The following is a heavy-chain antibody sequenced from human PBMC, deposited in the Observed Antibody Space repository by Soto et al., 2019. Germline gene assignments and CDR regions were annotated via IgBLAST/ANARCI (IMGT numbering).Heavy chain of an antibody. J-gene: IGHJ5*02. D-gene: IGHD3-10*01. CDR3: GSTYYNPSLKSRVTISVDTSKNQFSLKLSSVTAADTAVYYCARHEEGIVVVPAAPRERHQYNWFDP. CDR2: IQSGGPT. Sequence: PGGSLRLSCAASGFTVSSKYMSWVRQAPGKGLEWVSLIQSGGPTYYADSVKGRFTISRDTSENTLHLQMDSLRAEDTAVYYCGSTYYNPSLKSRVTISVDTSKNQFSLKLSSVTAADTAVYYCARHEEGIVVVPAAPRERHQYNWFDPWGQGTLVTVSS. CDR1: GFTVSSKY. V-gene: IGHV3-66*01.